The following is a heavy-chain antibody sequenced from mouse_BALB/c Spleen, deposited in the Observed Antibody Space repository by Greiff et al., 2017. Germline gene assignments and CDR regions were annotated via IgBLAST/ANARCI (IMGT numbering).Heavy chain of an antibody. CDR2: SRNKANDYTT. J-gene: IGHJ1*01. Sequence: EVKLVESGGGLVQPGGSLRLSCATSGFTFSDFYMEWVRQPPGKRLEWIAASRNKANDYTTEYSASVKGRFIVSRDASQSILYLQMNALRAEDTAIYYCSRDANWDWYFDVWGAGTTVTVSS. V-gene: IGHV7-1*02. D-gene: IGHD4-1*01. CDR3: SRDANWDWYFDV. CDR1: GFTFSDFY.